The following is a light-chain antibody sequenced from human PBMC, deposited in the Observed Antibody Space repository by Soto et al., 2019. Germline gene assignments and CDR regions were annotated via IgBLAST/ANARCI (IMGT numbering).Light chain of an antibody. CDR3: QQYGSTLFT. V-gene: IGKV3-20*01. J-gene: IGKJ3*01. Sequence: IVLTQSPGTLSLSPGERATLSCGASQSVTNNFLAWYQQKPGQAPRLLIHGASSRATGVPDRFSGSGSGTDFTLTISRLEPEDFAVYYCQQYGSTLFTFGPGTNVDIK. CDR2: GAS. CDR1: QSVTNNF.